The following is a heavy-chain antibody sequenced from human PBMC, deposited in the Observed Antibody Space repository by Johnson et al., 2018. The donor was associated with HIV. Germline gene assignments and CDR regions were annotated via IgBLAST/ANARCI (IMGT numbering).Heavy chain of an antibody. J-gene: IGHJ3*02. CDR2: IKEDWSEK. CDR3: AKDSSSWYGGAFDI. CDR1: GFTFGTYW. D-gene: IGHD6-13*01. Sequence: VQLVESGGGLVQPGGSLRLSCAASGFTFGTYWMSWVRQAPGKGLEWVTNIKEDWSEKYYVDSVKGRFTISRDNAKNTLYLQMNSLRADDTAVYYCAKDSSSWYGGAFDIWGQGTMVTVSS. V-gene: IGHV3-7*01.